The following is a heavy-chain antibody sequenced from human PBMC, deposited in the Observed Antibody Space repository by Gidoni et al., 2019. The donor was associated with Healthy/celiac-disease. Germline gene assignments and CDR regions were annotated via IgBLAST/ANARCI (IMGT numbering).Heavy chain of an antibody. CDR3: GREGWGGAGRSLTYNWFDP. V-gene: IGHV1-69*01. J-gene: IGHJ5*02. CDR1: GGTFSSYA. Sequence: QVQLVQSGAEVKKPGSSVKVSCKASGGTFSSYAISWVRQAHGQGLEWMGGTILSFGTENYAQKAQGRGTITADESTSTAYRELSSRRSGDTAVYEWGREGWGGAGRSLTYNWFDPWGQGTLVTVSS. CDR2: TILSFGTE. D-gene: IGHD6-19*01.